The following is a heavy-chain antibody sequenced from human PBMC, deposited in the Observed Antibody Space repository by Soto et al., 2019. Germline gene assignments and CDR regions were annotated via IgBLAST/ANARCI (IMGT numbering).Heavy chain of an antibody. CDR2: ITPSGGNT. CDR3: AGRYCPNGVCYTNYYYYMDI. Sequence: EVQLLESGGGLVQPGGSLSLSCAASGFSFSTYAMTWVRQAPGKGLEWVSTITPSGGNTYYADSVKVRFTITRDNSENTLYLHMNSLRAEDTAVYYCAGRYCPNGVCYTNYYYYMDIWGEGTTVTVSS. V-gene: IGHV3-23*01. D-gene: IGHD2-8*01. CDR1: GFSFSTYA. J-gene: IGHJ6*03.